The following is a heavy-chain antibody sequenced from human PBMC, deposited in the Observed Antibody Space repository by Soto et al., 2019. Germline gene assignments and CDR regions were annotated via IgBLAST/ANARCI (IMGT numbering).Heavy chain of an antibody. J-gene: IGHJ3*02. CDR2: IDPNGGSS. CDR3: ARGPSSGAFDI. D-gene: IGHD6-25*01. CDR1: GYIFTSYY. V-gene: IGHV1-46*01. Sequence: QVQLVQSGAEMRKPGASVKISCKASGYIFTSYYIHWMRQAPGQGPEWLGDIDPNGGSSRVGQKFQGRVTMTRDTSTTTVYMDLISLTSEDTAIYYCARGPSSGAFDIWGQGTMVTVSS.